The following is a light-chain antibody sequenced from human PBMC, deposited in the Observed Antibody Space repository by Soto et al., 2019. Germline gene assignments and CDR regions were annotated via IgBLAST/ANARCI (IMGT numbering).Light chain of an antibody. J-gene: IGKJ5*01. CDR1: QDISDN. CDR2: DVS. V-gene: IGKV1-33*01. Sequence: DIQMTQSPSSLSTSVGDRVTITCQASQDISDNLNWYQQKQGKAPKVLISDVSNLETGVSSRFSGSGSGTDFTFTISSLQAEDVATYYCQQYGDLPITFGQGTRLEIK. CDR3: QQYGDLPIT.